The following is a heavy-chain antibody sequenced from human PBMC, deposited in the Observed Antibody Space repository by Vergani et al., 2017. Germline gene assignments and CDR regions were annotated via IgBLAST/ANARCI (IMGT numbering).Heavy chain of an antibody. Sequence: QLQLQESGPGLVKPSETLSLTCTVSGGPISSSSYYWGWIRQPPGKGLEWIGSIYYSGSTYYNPSLKSRVTISVDTSKNQFSLKLSSVTAADTAVYYCARVSGSAADLDYWGQGTLVTVSS. CDR2: IYYSGST. D-gene: IGHD6-13*01. J-gene: IGHJ4*02. V-gene: IGHV4-39*01. CDR1: GGPISSSSYY. CDR3: ARVSGSAADLDY.